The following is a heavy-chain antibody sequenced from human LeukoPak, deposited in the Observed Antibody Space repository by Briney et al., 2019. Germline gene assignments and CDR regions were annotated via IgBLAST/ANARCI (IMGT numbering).Heavy chain of an antibody. V-gene: IGHV6-1*01. CDR1: GDSVSSNSTA. J-gene: IGHJ4*02. CDR2: TYYRSKWYN. D-gene: IGHD6-19*01. Sequence: SQTLSLTCAISGDSVSSNSTAWNWIRQSPSRGLEWLGRTYYRSKWYNDYAVSMKSRITINPDTTKNQFSLQLNSVTPEDTAVYYCVRGWLYHFDYWGQGTLVTVSS. CDR3: VRGWLYHFDY.